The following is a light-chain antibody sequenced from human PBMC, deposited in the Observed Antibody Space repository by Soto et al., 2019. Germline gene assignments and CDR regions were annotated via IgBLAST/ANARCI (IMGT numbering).Light chain of an antibody. J-gene: IGLJ2*01. CDR3: CSYAGTVL. V-gene: IGLV2-11*01. CDR2: DVT. Sequence: QLVLTQPRSVSGSPGQSVTISCTGTSSDVGGYNYVSWYQQHPGKAPSLLIYDVTRRPSGVPDRFSGSKSGNTASLTISGLQAEDEADYYCCSYAGTVLIGGGTKLTVL. CDR1: SSDVGGYNY.